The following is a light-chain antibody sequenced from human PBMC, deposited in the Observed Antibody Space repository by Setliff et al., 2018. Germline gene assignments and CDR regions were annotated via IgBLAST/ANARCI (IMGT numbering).Light chain of an antibody. Sequence: QSALAQPASVSGSPGQSITTACTGTASDVGAYNFVSWYQQHPGKAPNLMIYDVDNRPSGVSNRFSGSKSGNTASLTISGLQAEDEADYYCCSHTRSSTWVFGGGTKVTVL. J-gene: IGLJ3*02. CDR3: CSHTRSSTWV. CDR1: ASDVGAYNF. V-gene: IGLV2-14*01. CDR2: DVD.